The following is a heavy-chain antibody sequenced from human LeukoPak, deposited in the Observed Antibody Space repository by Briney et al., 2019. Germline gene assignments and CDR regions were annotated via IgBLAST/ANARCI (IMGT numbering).Heavy chain of an antibody. Sequence: SETLSLTCTVSGGSISSGGYYWSWIRQHPGKGLEWIGYIYYSGSTYYNPSLKSRVTISVDTSKNQFSLKLSSVTAADTAVYYCARSANFWSGYFVYFDYWGQGTLVTVSS. J-gene: IGHJ4*02. CDR3: ARSANFWSGYFVYFDY. CDR1: GGSISSGGYY. CDR2: IYYSGST. D-gene: IGHD3-3*01. V-gene: IGHV4-31*03.